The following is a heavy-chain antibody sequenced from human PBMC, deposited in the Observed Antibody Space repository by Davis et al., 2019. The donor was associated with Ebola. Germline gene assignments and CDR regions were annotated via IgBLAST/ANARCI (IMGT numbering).Heavy chain of an antibody. CDR1: GFSITTYP. D-gene: IGHD4-17*01. J-gene: IGHJ2*01. CDR3: ARHVNGDFWYFDL. V-gene: IGHV3-66*04. CDR2: IYRDERT. Sequence: GGSLRLSCAASGFSITTYPMSWVRQAPGKGLEWVSVIYRDERTYYADSVKGRFTVSRDNSENMLYLQMSTLRAEDTAVYYCARHVNGDFWYFDLWGRGTRVTVSS.